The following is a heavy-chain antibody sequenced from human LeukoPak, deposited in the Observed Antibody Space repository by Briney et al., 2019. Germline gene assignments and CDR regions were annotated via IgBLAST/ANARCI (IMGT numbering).Heavy chain of an antibody. CDR2: INHSGST. J-gene: IGHJ3*02. D-gene: IGHD5-18*01. CDR3: AKSGYSYGADSLDI. V-gene: IGHV4-34*01. CDR1: GGSFSGYY. Sequence: SETLSLTCAVYGGSFSGYYWSWIRQPPGKGLEWIGEINHSGSTNYNPSLKSRVTISVDTSKNQFSLKLSSVTAADTAVYFCAKSGYSYGADSLDIWGQGTMVTVSS.